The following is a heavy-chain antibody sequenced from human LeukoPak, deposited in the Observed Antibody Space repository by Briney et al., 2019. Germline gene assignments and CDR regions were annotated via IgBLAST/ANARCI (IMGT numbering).Heavy chain of an antibody. CDR2: IYTSGST. CDR1: GGSVSSGDYY. V-gene: IGHV4-61*02. Sequence: SETLSLTCTVSGGSVSSGDYYWTWIRQPAGKGLEWIGRIYTSGSTNYNPSLKSRVTISVDTSKNQFSLKLSSVTAADTAVYYCARVSSTLDYFDYWGQGTLVTVSS. J-gene: IGHJ4*02. CDR3: ARVSSTLDYFDY.